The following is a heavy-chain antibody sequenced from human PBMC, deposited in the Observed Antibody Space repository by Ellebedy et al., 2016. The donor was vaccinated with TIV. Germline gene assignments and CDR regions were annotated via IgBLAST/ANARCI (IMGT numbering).Heavy chain of an antibody. V-gene: IGHV3-30*03. CDR2: ISYDGSNK. Sequence: GESLKISCVASGFTFSSYGMHWVRQAPGKGLEWVAVISYDGSNKYYVDSVKGRFTISRDNAKNSLYLQMNSLRAEDTAVYYCARVRNWVHYYYGMDVWGQGTTVTVSS. CDR1: GFTFSSYG. D-gene: IGHD7-27*01. J-gene: IGHJ6*02. CDR3: ARVRNWVHYYYGMDV.